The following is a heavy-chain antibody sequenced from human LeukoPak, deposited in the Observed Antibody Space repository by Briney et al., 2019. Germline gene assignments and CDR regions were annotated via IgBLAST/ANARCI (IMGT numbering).Heavy chain of an antibody. Sequence: GASVKVSCKASGYSFPSYGISWVRQAPEQGPEWMGWISPYNDNTNYAQKLQGRATLTTDTSTSTAYMELRSLRSDDTAVYYCARHFYGSGTYYHFDYWGQGTLVTVSS. CDR2: ISPYNDNT. D-gene: IGHD3-10*01. V-gene: IGHV1-18*01. CDR1: GYSFPSYG. J-gene: IGHJ4*02. CDR3: ARHFYGSGTYYHFDY.